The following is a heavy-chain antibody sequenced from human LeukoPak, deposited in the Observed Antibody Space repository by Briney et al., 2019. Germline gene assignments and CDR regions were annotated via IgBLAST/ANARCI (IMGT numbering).Heavy chain of an antibody. D-gene: IGHD3-10*01. CDR1: GCTFSSYW. J-gene: IGHJ4*02. V-gene: IGHV3-7*01. Sequence: TGGSLRLSCAASGCTFSSYWTSWVRQAPGKGLEWVANIKQDGSERYYVDPVRGRFTISRANAKSSLYLQMNSLRAEDTAVYYCARERMVRGVIPWVDYWGQGTLVTVSS. CDR3: ARERMVRGVIPWVDY. CDR2: IKQDGSER.